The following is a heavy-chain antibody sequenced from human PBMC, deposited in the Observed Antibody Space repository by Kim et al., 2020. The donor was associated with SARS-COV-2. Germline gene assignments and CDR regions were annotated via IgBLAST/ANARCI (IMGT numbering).Heavy chain of an antibody. CDR3: ARGGNWNDEFDY. CDR1: GYTFISYA. D-gene: IGHD1-1*01. V-gene: IGHV1-3*01. CDR2: ISAGNDNT. Sequence: ASVKVSCKASGYTFISYALHWVRQAPGQRLEWMGWISAGNDNTKFSQKFQGRVTISRDTSASTVYMEVSSLRSEDTAVYYCARGGNWNDEFDYWGQGTLV. J-gene: IGHJ4*02.